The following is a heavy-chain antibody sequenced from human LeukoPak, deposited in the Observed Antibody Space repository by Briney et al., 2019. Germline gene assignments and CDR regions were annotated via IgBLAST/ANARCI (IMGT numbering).Heavy chain of an antibody. CDR1: GFTFSSFA. J-gene: IGHJ1*01. D-gene: IGHD6-13*01. CDR2: ISYDGSNK. CDR3: AKDWSSSSWYEDFQH. V-gene: IGHV3-30*18. Sequence: SGRSLRLSCAASGFTFSSFAIHWVRQAPGKGLEWVAVISYDGSNKYYADSVKGRFTISRDNSKNTLYLQMNSLRAEDTAVYYCAKDWSSSSWYEDFQHWGQGTLVTVSS.